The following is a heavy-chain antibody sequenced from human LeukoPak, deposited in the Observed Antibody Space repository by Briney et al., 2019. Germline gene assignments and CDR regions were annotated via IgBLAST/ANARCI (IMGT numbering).Heavy chain of an antibody. Sequence: GGSLRLSCAASGFSFSDYYMSWIRQAPGKGLEWVSYIATSGSTIYYADSVKGRFAISRGNAKNSLYLQMSSLRAEDTAVYYCARVVGYYDSSAYVGQLDYWGQGTLVTVSS. CDR1: GFSFSDYY. CDR2: IATSGSTI. D-gene: IGHD3-22*01. CDR3: ARVVGYYDSSAYVGQLDY. V-gene: IGHV3-11*01. J-gene: IGHJ4*02.